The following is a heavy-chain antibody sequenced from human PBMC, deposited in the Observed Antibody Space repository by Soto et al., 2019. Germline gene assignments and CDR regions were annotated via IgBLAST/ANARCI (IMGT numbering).Heavy chain of an antibody. CDR3: ARVYCSGGSCYGIDY. V-gene: IGHV1-46*01. CDR2: INPTSST. J-gene: IGHJ4*02. CDR1: GYTFTSYY. Sequence: QVQLVQSGAEVKKPGASVKVSCKASGYTFTSYYMHWVRQAPGQGLEWMGIINPTSSTSYAQKFQGRVTXTXXXSXXTVNMELSSLRSEDTAVYYCARVYCSGGSCYGIDYWGQGTLVTVSS. D-gene: IGHD2-15*01.